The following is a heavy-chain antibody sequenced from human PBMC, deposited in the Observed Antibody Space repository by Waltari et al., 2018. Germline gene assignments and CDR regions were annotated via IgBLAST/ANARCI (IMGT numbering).Heavy chain of an antibody. V-gene: IGHV3-23*01. D-gene: IGHD2-2*01. Sequence: EVQLLESGGGLVQPGGSLRLSCAASGFIFSDYAMNWVRQGPGEGLEWVAFISGSGWSTSYADSVKGRFTITRDNSKKTLYLQINSLRGEDAAVYYCANLGAAMRVYSFDGLDVWGQGTTVTVSS. J-gene: IGHJ6*02. CDR1: GFIFSDYA. CDR3: ANLGAAMRVYSFDGLDV. CDR2: ISGSGWST.